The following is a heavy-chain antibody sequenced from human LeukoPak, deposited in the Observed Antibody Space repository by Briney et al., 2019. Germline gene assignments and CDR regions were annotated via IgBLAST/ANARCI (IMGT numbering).Heavy chain of an antibody. CDR2: ISASGGST. J-gene: IGHJ4*02. V-gene: IGHV3-23*01. Sequence: GGSLRLSCVASGFTFSSYAMSWVRQAPGKGLEWVSGISASGGSTYFADSVKGRFTISRDNSKNTLYLQMNSLRAEDTAVYYCARDLGYYDSSGLSEPVGHFDYWGQGTLVTVSS. D-gene: IGHD3-22*01. CDR1: GFTFSSYA. CDR3: ARDLGYYDSSGLSEPVGHFDY.